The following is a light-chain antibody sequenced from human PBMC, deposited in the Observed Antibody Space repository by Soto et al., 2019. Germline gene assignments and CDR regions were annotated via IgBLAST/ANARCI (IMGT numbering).Light chain of an antibody. J-gene: IGLJ1*01. Sequence: QSVLTQPASVSGSPGQSITISCTGTSSDVGGYSYVSWYQQHPGKAPKPMIYDVSYRPSGVSNRFSGSKSGNTASLTISGLQAEDEADYYCTSYTSGNTQFFGTGTKVTVL. V-gene: IGLV2-14*01. CDR2: DVS. CDR1: SSDVGGYSY. CDR3: TSYTSGNTQF.